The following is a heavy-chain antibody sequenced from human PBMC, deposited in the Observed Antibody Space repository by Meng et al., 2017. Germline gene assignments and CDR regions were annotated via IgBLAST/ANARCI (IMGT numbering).Heavy chain of an antibody. CDR3: ARRGGVADWFDP. V-gene: IGHV1-3*01. CDR1: GYTFTSYA. CDR2: INAGNGNT. Sequence: QVQVWEAGAEGKKPGASVKVSCKASGYTFTSYAMHWVRQAPGQRLEWMGWINAGNGNTKYSQKFQGRVTITRDTSASTAYMELSSLRSEDTAVYYCARRGGVADWFDPWGQGTLVTVSS. J-gene: IGHJ5*02. D-gene: IGHD2-15*01.